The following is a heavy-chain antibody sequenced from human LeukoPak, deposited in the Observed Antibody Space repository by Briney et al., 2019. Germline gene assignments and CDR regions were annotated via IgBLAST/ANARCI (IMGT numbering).Heavy chain of an antibody. J-gene: IGHJ4*02. CDR3: AREVVPAAIPYYFDY. V-gene: IGHV4-61*02. CDR1: GCSISSGSYY. Sequence: PSQTLSLTCTGSGCSISSGSYYWSWIRQPAGKGLEWIGRIYTSGSTNYNPSLKSRVTISVDTSKNQFSLKLSSVTAADTAVYYCAREVVPAAIPYYFDYWGQGTLVTVSS. D-gene: IGHD2-2*01. CDR2: IYTSGST.